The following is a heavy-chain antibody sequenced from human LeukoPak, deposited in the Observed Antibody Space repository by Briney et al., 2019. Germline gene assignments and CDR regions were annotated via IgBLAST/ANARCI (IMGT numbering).Heavy chain of an antibody. CDR2: IIPIFGTA. D-gene: IGHD1-26*01. Sequence: ASVKVSCKASGGTFSSYAISWVRQAPGQGLEWMGGIIPIFGTANYAQKFQGRVTITADESTSTAYMELSSLRSEDTAVYYCRIEGAITPPFDYWGQGTLVTVSS. CDR3: RIEGAITPPFDY. J-gene: IGHJ4*02. V-gene: IGHV1-69*13. CDR1: GGTFSSYA.